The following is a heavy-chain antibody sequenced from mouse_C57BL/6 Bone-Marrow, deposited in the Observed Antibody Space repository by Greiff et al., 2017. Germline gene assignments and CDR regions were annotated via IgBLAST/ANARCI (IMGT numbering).Heavy chain of an antibody. Sequence: QVQLQQPGAELVKPGASVKMSCKASGYTFPSYWITWVKQRPGQGLEWIGDIYPGSGSTNYNEKFTSKATLTVDTSSSTAYMQLSSLTSEDSAVYCCARGNYYGSFSGYAYWGQGTLVTVS. CDR2: IYPGSGST. CDR3: ARGNYYGSFSGYAY. J-gene: IGHJ3*01. D-gene: IGHD2-1*01. V-gene: IGHV1-55*01. CDR1: GYTFPSYW.